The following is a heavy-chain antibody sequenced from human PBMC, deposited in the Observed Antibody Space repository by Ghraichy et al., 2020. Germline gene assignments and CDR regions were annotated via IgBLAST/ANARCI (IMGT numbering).Heavy chain of an antibody. V-gene: IGHV1-18*01. J-gene: IGHJ5*02. CDR1: GYTFTSYG. CDR2: ISAYNGNT. CDR3: ARDGDPEGLMRVTIFGVVPNWFDP. D-gene: IGHD3-3*01. Sequence: ASVKVSCKASGYTFTSYGISWVRQAPGQGLEWMGWISAYNGNTNYAQKLQGRVTMTTDTSTSTAYMELRSLRSDDTAVYYCARDGDPEGLMRVTIFGVVPNWFDPWGQGTLVTVSS.